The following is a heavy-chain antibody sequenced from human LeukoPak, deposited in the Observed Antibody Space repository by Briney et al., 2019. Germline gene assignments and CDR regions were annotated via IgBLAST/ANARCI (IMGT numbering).Heavy chain of an antibody. CDR3: ASSSSSWTIDY. CDR1: GGSFSGYY. D-gene: IGHD6-13*01. Sequence: PSETLSLTCAVSGGSFSGYYWSWIRQPPGKGLEWIGEINHSGSTNYNPSPKSRVTISVDTSKNQFSLKLSSVTAADTAVYYCASSSSSWTIDYWGQGTLVTVSS. CDR2: INHSGST. V-gene: IGHV4-34*01. J-gene: IGHJ4*02.